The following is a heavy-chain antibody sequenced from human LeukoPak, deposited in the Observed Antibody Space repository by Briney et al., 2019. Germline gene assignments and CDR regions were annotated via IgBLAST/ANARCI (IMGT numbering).Heavy chain of an antibody. Sequence: ASVKVSCKASGYTFTGYYMHWVRQAPGQGLEWMGWINPNSGGTNYAQKFQGRVTMTRDTSISTAYMELSRLRSDDTAVYYCARAGPQWELRVMDAFDIWRQGTMVTVSS. J-gene: IGHJ3*02. CDR3: ARAGPQWELRVMDAFDI. CDR1: GYTFTGYY. D-gene: IGHD1-26*01. CDR2: INPNSGGT. V-gene: IGHV1-2*02.